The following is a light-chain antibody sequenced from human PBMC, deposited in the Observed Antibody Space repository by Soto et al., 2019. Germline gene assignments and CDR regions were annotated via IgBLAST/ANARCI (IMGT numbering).Light chain of an antibody. J-gene: IGKJ5*01. CDR3: QQYGSSIT. CDR2: GAS. V-gene: IGKV3-20*01. Sequence: EIVLTQSPFPLSLSPVERSPLSFSASHVVSSSYLAWYHQKPGQAPRLLIYGASSRATGIPDRFSGSGSGTDFTLTISRLEPEDIAVYYCQQYGSSITFGQGTRLEIK. CDR1: HVVSSSY.